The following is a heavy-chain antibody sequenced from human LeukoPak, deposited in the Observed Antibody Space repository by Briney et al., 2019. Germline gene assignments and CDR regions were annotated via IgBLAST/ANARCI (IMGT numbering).Heavy chain of an antibody. D-gene: IGHD6-13*01. Sequence: GGSLRLSCAASGFTFSSYEMNWVRQAPGKGLEWISYISDSDSTKNYADSVKGRFTISRDNAKNSLYLQMNSLRAEDTALYYCARGSGSSSYFYFDYWGQGTLVTVSS. CDR3: ARGSGSSSYFYFDY. CDR1: GFTFSSYE. CDR2: ISDSDSTK. J-gene: IGHJ4*02. V-gene: IGHV3-48*03.